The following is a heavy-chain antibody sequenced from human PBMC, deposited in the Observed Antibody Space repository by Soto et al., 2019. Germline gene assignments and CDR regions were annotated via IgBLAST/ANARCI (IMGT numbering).Heavy chain of an antibody. J-gene: IGHJ5*02. CDR2: MNPNSGNT. V-gene: IGHV1-8*01. D-gene: IGHD2-15*01. CDR1: GYTFKNYD. CDR3: ARAPVYGGNGWLGP. Sequence: QVQLVQSGAEVKRPGASVMVSCRATGYTFKNYDINWVRQATGQGLAWMGRMNPNSGNTGYAQKFQGRGTMTRNTSIRTAYLELSRMRSKDTAVYSCARAPVYGGNGWLGPWGQGTLVSVSS.